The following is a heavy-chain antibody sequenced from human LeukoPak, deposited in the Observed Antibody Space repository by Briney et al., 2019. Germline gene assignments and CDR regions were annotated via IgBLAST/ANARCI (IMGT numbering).Heavy chain of an antibody. CDR3: ARTRKYSSSWYFPPFDP. J-gene: IGHJ5*02. CDR1: GYTFTGYY. CDR2: INPNSGRT. Sequence: ASVKVSCKASGYTFTGYYMNWVRQAPGQGLEWMGWINPNSGRTNYAQNFQGRVTMTRDPSISTAYMELNSLTSNDTAVYYCARTRKYSSSWYFPPFDPWGQGTLVTVSS. D-gene: IGHD6-13*01. V-gene: IGHV1-2*02.